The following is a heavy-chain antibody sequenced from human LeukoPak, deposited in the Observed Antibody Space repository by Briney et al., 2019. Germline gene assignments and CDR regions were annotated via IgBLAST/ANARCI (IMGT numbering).Heavy chain of an antibody. CDR1: GFTFSSHG. D-gene: IGHD4-17*01. V-gene: IGHV3-33*01. CDR2: IWYDGSNK. Sequence: PGGSLRLSCAASGFTFSSHGMHWVRQAPGKGLEWVAVIWYDGSNKYYADSVKGRFTISRDNSKNTLYLQMNSLRAEDTAVYYCAREGPPIFAYGDYDLPQYYFDYWGQGTLVTVSS. J-gene: IGHJ4*02. CDR3: AREGPPIFAYGDYDLPQYYFDY.